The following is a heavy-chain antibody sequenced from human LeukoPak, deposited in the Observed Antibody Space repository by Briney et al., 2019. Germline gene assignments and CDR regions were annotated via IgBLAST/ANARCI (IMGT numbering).Heavy chain of an antibody. Sequence: ASVKVSCKASGYTFTSCYMHWVRQAPGQGLEWMGIINPSGGSTSYAQKFQGRVTMTRDTSTSIVYMELSSLRSEDTAVYYCARELDDYGGNSPFDYWGQGTLVTVSS. CDR1: GYTFTSCY. CDR3: ARELDDYGGNSPFDY. CDR2: INPSGGST. V-gene: IGHV1-46*01. J-gene: IGHJ4*02. D-gene: IGHD4-23*01.